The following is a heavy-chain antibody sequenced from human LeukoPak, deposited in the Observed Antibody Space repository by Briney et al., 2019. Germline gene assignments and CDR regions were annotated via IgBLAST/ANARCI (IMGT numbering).Heavy chain of an antibody. CDR1: GFSLSNARMG. CDR3: ARMPGKDFLIGYYFDY. J-gene: IGHJ4*02. V-gene: IGHV2-26*01. Sequence: SGPVLVKPTETLTLTCTVSGFSLSNARMGVSWIRQPPGKALEWLSHIFSNDEESYSTSLKSRLTISKDTSKSQVVLTMTNMDPVDTATYYCARMPGKDFLIGYYFDYWGQGTLVTVSS. CDR2: IFSNDEE. D-gene: IGHD3-3*01.